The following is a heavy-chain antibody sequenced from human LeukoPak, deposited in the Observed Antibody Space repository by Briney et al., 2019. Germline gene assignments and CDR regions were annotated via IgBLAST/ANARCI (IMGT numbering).Heavy chain of an antibody. CDR2: ISYDGSNK. CDR1: GFTFSSYG. V-gene: IGHV3-30*18. CDR3: TKAGQWLAPGDY. Sequence: PGGSLRLSCAASGFTFSSYGMHWVRQAPGKGLEWVAVISYDGSNKYYADSVKGRFTISRENSKNTVYLQMNSLRDEDTAVYYCTKAGQWLAPGDYWGQGTLVTVSS. J-gene: IGHJ4*02. D-gene: IGHD6-19*01.